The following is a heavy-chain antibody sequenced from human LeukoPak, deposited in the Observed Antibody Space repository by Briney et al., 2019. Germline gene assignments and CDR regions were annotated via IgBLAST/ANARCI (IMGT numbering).Heavy chain of an antibody. CDR2: ITSSGSYI. J-gene: IGHJ4*02. V-gene: IGHV3-21*01. CDR1: GFTFSNYS. CDR3: ARAEALKFRDFDY. Sequence: GGSLRLSCAASGFTFSNYSMNWVRQAPGKGLEWVSSITSSGSYIYYADSVKGRFTISRDNARNALYLQMNSLRAEDTAIYYCARAEALKFRDFDYWSQGTLVTVSS.